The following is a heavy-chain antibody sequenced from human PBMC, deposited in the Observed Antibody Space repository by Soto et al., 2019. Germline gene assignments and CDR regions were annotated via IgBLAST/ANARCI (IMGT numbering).Heavy chain of an antibody. Sequence: GASVKVSCKASGGTFSSYTISWVRQAPGQGLEWMGRIIPILGIANYAQKFQGRVTMTTDTSTSTAYMELRSLRSDDTAVYYCARVMAGVVVPAAIVDYYYYMDVWGKGTTVTVSS. CDR2: IIPILGIA. D-gene: IGHD2-2*01. CDR3: ARVMAGVVVPAAIVDYYYYMDV. J-gene: IGHJ6*03. CDR1: GGTFSSYT. V-gene: IGHV1-69*02.